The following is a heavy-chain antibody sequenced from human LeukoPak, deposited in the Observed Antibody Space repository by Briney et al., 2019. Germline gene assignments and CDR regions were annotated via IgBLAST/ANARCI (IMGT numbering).Heavy chain of an antibody. CDR2: IYTSGST. CDR3: ASVGPPWYFDL. CDR1: GGSIGSYY. D-gene: IGHD1-26*01. J-gene: IGHJ2*01. Sequence: SETLSLTCTVSGGSIGSYYWSWTRQPAGKGLEWIGRIYTSGSTNYNPSLKSRVTISVDTSKNQFSLKLSSVTAADTAVYYCASVGPPWYFDLWGRGTLVTVSS. V-gene: IGHV4-4*07.